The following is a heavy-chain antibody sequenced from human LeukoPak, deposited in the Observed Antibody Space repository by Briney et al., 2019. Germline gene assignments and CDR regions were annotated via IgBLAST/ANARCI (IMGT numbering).Heavy chain of an antibody. CDR2: ISYDGSNK. CDR1: GFTFSSYA. Sequence: PGRSLRLPCAASGFTFSSYAMHWVRQAPGKGLEWVAVISYDGSNKYYADSVKGRFTISRDNPKNTLYLQMNSLRAEDTAVYYCARAEFTYYYDSSGYYFGYWGQGTLVTVSS. CDR3: ARAEFTYYYDSSGYYFGY. J-gene: IGHJ4*02. D-gene: IGHD3-22*01. V-gene: IGHV3-30-3*01.